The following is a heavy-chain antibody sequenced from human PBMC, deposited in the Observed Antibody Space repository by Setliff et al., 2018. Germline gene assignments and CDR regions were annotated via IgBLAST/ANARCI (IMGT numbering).Heavy chain of an antibody. J-gene: IGHJ6*02. CDR1: GGSTSSSSYN. Sequence: SETLSLTCTVSGGSTSSSSYNWGWIRQPPGKGLEWIGSIYYSGSTYYNPSLKSRVTISVDTSKNQFSLKLSSVTAADTAVYYCARVLAAAGYYYYGMDVWGQGTTVTVSS. V-gene: IGHV4-39*07. D-gene: IGHD6-13*01. CDR2: IYYSGST. CDR3: ARVLAAAGYYYYGMDV.